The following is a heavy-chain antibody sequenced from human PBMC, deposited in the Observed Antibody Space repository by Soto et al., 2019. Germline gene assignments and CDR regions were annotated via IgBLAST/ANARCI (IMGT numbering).Heavy chain of an antibody. Sequence: PGGSLRLSCAASGFTFNSYAMNWVRQAPGKGLEWVSGISGSGGSTYHADSVKGRFTISRDNSKNTLYLQMNSLRAEDTAVYFCATDVGTTCFYYFDFWGQGTLVTVSS. CDR1: GFTFNSYA. D-gene: IGHD1-26*01. CDR2: ISGSGGST. CDR3: ATDVGTTCFYYFDF. J-gene: IGHJ4*02. V-gene: IGHV3-23*01.